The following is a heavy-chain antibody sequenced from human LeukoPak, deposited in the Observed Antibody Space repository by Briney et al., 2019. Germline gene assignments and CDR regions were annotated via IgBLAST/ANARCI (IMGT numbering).Heavy chain of an antibody. CDR3: VTTVVDYYYMDV. Sequence: PSETLSLTCTVSGYSISSGYYWGWIRQPPGKGLEWIGSIYHSGSTYYNPSLKSRVTISVDTSKNQFSLKLSSVTAADTAVYYCVTTVVDYYYMDVWGKGTTVTVSS. J-gene: IGHJ6*03. D-gene: IGHD4-23*01. CDR1: GYSISSGYY. CDR2: IYHSGST. V-gene: IGHV4-38-2*02.